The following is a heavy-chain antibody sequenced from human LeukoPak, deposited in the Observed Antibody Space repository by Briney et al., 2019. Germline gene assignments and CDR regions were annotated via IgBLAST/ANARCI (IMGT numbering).Heavy chain of an antibody. CDR1: GDSISSSSYY. CDR3: ARVLPQWLARYYFDY. Sequence: KTSETLSLTCTVSGDSISSSSYYWGWIRQPPGKGLEWIGSIYYSGSTYYNPSLESRVTISIDTSKNQFSLKLSSVTAADTAVYYCARVLPQWLARYYFDYWGQGTLVTVSS. CDR2: IYYSGST. D-gene: IGHD6-19*01. V-gene: IGHV4-39*01. J-gene: IGHJ4*02.